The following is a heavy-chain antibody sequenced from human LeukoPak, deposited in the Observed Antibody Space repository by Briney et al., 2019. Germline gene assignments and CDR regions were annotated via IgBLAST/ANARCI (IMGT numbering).Heavy chain of an antibody. CDR2: INDDGRST. Sequence: GGSLRLSCAASGFTFSSYWMHWVRQAPGKGLVGVSRINDDGRSTSYADSVKGRFTISRDNAKNTLYLQMNSLRAEDTAVYYCARVTYYDFWSGYYQTGLNFYFDYWGQGTLVTVSS. CDR1: GFTFSSYW. J-gene: IGHJ4*02. V-gene: IGHV3-74*01. CDR3: ARVTYYDFWSGYYQTGLNFYFDY. D-gene: IGHD3-3*01.